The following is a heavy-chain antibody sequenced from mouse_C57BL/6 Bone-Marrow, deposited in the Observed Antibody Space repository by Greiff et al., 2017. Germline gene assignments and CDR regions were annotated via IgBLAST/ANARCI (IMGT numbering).Heavy chain of an antibody. CDR3: ARHGMITTYYYAMDY. V-gene: IGHV5-12*01. J-gene: IGHJ4*01. D-gene: IGHD2-4*01. CDR2: ISNGGGST. Sequence: EVMLVESGGGLVQPGGSLKLSCAASGFTFSDYYMYWVRQTPEQGLEWVAYISNGGGSTYYPDTVKGRFTISRDNAKNTLYLQLSRLKSEDTAMYYCARHGMITTYYYAMDYWGQGTSVTVSS. CDR1: GFTFSDYY.